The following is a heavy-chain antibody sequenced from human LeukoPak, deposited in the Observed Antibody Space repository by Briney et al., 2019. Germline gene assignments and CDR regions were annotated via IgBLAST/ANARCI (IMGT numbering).Heavy chain of an antibody. V-gene: IGHV4-4*02. J-gene: IGHJ4*02. CDR2: IYHSGST. D-gene: IGHD4-23*01. Sequence: PSETLSLTCAVSGGSISSNNWWSWVRQPPGKGLEWIGEIYHSGSTNYNPSLKSRVTMSVDKSKNQFSLKLSSVTAADTVVYYCARQTYGGLISYWGQGTLVTVSS. CDR3: ARQTYGGLISY. CDR1: GGSISSNNW.